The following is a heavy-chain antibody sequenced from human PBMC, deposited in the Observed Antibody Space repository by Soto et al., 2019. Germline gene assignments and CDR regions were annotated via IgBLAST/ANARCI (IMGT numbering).Heavy chain of an antibody. D-gene: IGHD6-13*01. CDR3: ARDRTSSSSYFDY. CDR2: IWYDGSNK. Sequence: QVQLVESGGGVVQPGRSLRLSCAASGFTFSSYGMHWVRQAPGKGLEWVAVIWYDGSNKFYTDSVKGRFSISRDNSKNTLSRQMNSLRAEDTAVYYCARDRTSSSSYFDYWGQGNLVTVSS. J-gene: IGHJ4*02. V-gene: IGHV3-33*01. CDR1: GFTFSSYG.